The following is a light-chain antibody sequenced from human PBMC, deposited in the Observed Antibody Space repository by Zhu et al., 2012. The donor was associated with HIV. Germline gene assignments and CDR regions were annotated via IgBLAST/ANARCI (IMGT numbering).Light chain of an antibody. V-gene: IGKV1-5*03. CDR3: QHYNTYPWT. CDR1: QSINTR. Sequence: DIQMTQSPSTLSASVGDRVTITCRASQSINTRLVWYQQKPGTAPKVLIYPASTLESGVPSRFSGSGSGTEFTLTISSLQPDDFATYYCQHYNTYPWTFGQGTKLEI. CDR2: PAS. J-gene: IGKJ2*02.